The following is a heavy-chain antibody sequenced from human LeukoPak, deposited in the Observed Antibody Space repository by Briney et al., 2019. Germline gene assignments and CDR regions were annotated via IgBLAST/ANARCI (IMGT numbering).Heavy chain of an antibody. Sequence: ASVKVSCKASGYTFTSYAMHWVRQAPGQRLEWMGWTNAGNGNTKYSQKFQGRVTITRDTSASTAYMELSSLRSEDTAVYYCASYSGYEYYFDYWGQGTLVTVSS. CDR1: GYTFTSYA. V-gene: IGHV1-3*01. CDR2: TNAGNGNT. CDR3: ASYSGYEYYFDY. D-gene: IGHD5-12*01. J-gene: IGHJ4*02.